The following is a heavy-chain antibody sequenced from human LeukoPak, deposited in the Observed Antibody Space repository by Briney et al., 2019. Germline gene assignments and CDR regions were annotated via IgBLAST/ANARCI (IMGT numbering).Heavy chain of an antibody. CDR2: ISGSAGST. Sequence: GGSLRLSCAASGFTFSSHAMSLVRQAPGKGLELVSTISGSAGSTYYADSVKGRFTISRDNSKNTLYLQMNSLRADDTAVYYCAKGDAYASGSDFEYWGQGALVTVSS. J-gene: IGHJ4*02. CDR1: GFTFSSHA. D-gene: IGHD3-10*01. V-gene: IGHV3-23*01. CDR3: AKGDAYASGSDFEY.